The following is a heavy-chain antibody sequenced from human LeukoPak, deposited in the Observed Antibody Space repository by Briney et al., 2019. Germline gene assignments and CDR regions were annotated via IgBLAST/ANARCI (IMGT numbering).Heavy chain of an antibody. Sequence: GASVXVSCKATGXXFXSXXXXXVXQXPGQXXXXXXXXXXXXXSTSYAQKFQGRVTMTRDTSTSTVYMELSSLRSEDTAVYYCASPGGLCGGDCYPYYYYGMDVWGQGTTVTVSS. CDR1: GXXFXSXX. CDR2: XXXXXXST. J-gene: IGHJ6*02. D-gene: IGHD2-21*02. CDR3: ASPGGLCGGDCYPYYYYGMDV. V-gene: IGHV1-46*01.